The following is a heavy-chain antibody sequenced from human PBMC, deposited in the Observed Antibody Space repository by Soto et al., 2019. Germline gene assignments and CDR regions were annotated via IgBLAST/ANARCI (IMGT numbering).Heavy chain of an antibody. V-gene: IGHV1-69*12. J-gene: IGHJ4*02. Sequence: QVQLVQSGAEVKKPGSSVKVSCKASGGTFSSYAISWVRQTPGQGLEWMGGIIPIFGTANYAQKFQGRVTITADESTSTAYMEQSSLRSEDTAVYYCAMITFGGAGVDYWGQGTLVTVSS. CDR2: IIPIFGTA. CDR1: GGTFSSYA. D-gene: IGHD3-16*01. CDR3: AMITFGGAGVDY.